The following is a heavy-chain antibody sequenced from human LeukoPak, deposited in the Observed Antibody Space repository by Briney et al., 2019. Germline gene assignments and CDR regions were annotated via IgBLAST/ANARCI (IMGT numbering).Heavy chain of an antibody. D-gene: IGHD2-2*01. CDR2: IYTSGST. J-gene: IGHJ5*02. CDR3: ARAGVPAAKVDP. V-gene: IGHV4-61*02. Sequence: PSETLSLTCTVSGGSISSGSYYWSWIRQPAGKGLEWIGRIYTSGSTNYNPSLKSRVTISVDTSKNHFSLKLSSVTAADTAVYYCARAGVPAAKVDPWGQGTLVTVSS. CDR1: GGSISSGSYY.